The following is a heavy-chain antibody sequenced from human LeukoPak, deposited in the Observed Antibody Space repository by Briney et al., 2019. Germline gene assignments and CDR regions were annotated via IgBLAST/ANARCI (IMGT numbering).Heavy chain of an antibody. CDR2: ISSSSSYI. D-gene: IGHD5-24*01. V-gene: IGHV3-21*01. J-gene: IGHJ5*02. CDR1: GFTFSSYS. Sequence: PGGSLRLSCAASGFTFSSYSMNWVRQAPGKGLEWVSSISSSSSYIYYADSVKGRFTISRDNAKNSLYLQMNSLRAEDTAVYYCARMATITGWFDPWGQGTLVTVSS. CDR3: ARMATITGWFDP.